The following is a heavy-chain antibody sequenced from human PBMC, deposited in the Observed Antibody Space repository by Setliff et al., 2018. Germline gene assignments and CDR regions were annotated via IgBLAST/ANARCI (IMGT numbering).Heavy chain of an antibody. CDR3: ARGGLAAAGRKGVFEY. Sequence: ASVKVSCKATGYTLSRHYMHWVRQAPGQGLEWMGIIHTGGGSASYAQKFQGRVTMTSDTSTSTVYMEVNIVTSDDTAIYYCARGGLAAAGRKGVFEYWGQGTVVIVSS. CDR1: GYTLSRHY. CDR2: IHTGGGSA. J-gene: IGHJ4*02. V-gene: IGHV1-46*01. D-gene: IGHD6-13*01.